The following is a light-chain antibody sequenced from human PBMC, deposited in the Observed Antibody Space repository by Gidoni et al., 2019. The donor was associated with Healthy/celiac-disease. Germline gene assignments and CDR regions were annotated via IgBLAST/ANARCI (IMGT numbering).Light chain of an antibody. CDR3: QQRSNWPRT. J-gene: IGKJ1*01. CDR1: KSVSSY. Sequence: EIVLTQSPATLSLSPGERATLSCRARKSVSSYLAWYQQKPGQAPRLLIYDASNRATGIPARFSGSGSGTDFTLTISSLEPEDFAVYYCQQRSNWPRTFXXXTKVEIK. V-gene: IGKV3-11*01. CDR2: DAS.